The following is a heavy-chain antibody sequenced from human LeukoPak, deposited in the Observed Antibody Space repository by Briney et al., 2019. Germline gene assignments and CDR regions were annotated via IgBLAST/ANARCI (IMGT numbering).Heavy chain of an antibody. J-gene: IGHJ4*02. V-gene: IGHV3-23*01. Sequence: GGSLRLSCAASGFTSSSYAMSWVRQAPGKGLEWVSAISSSGGSTYYADSVKGRFTISRDNSKNTLYLQMNSLRAEDTAVYYCAKTDVDYGILTVSYFDYWGQGTLVTVSS. CDR2: ISSSGGST. D-gene: IGHD3-9*01. CDR3: AKTDVDYGILTVSYFDY. CDR1: GFTSSSYA.